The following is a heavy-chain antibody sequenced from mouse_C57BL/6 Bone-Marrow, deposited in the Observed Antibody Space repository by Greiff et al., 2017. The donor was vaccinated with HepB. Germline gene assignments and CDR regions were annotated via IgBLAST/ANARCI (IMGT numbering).Heavy chain of an antibody. V-gene: IGHV1-72*01. CDR2: IDPNSGGT. J-gene: IGHJ4*01. CDR1: GYTFTSYW. Sequence: QVQLQQPGAELVKPGASVKLSCKASGYTFTSYWMHWVKQRPGRGLEWIGRIDPNSGGTKYNEKFKSKATLTVDKPSSTAYMQLSSLTSEDSAVYYCARFLTVVESYYAMDYWGQGTSVTVSS. CDR3: ARFLTVVESYYAMDY. D-gene: IGHD1-1*01.